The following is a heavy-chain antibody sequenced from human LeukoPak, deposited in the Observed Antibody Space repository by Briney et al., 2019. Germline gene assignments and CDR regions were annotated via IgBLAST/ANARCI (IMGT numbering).Heavy chain of an antibody. J-gene: IGHJ4*02. CDR2: IYYSGST. CDR1: GASISSSSYY. CDR3: ARHPFYDYGGNSNGDHPFDY. V-gene: IGHV4-39*01. Sequence: PSETLSLTCTVSGASISSSSYYWGWIRQPPGKGLEWIGNIYYSGSTYYNPSLKSRVTISVDTSKNQFSLKLSSVTAADTAVYYCARHPFYDYGGNSNGDHPFDYWGQGTLVTVSS. D-gene: IGHD4-23*01.